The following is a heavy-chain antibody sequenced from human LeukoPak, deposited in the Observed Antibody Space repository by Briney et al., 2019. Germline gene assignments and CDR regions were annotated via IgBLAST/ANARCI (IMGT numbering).Heavy chain of an antibody. V-gene: IGHV4-34*01. J-gene: IGHJ4*02. Sequence: SETLSLTCAVYGGSFSGYYWSWIRQPPGKGLEWIGEINHSGSTNYNPSLKSRVTISVDTSKSQFSLKLSSVTAADTAVYYCARAYDYVWGSYRQANYFDYWGQGTLVTVSS. D-gene: IGHD3-16*02. CDR2: INHSGST. CDR3: ARAYDYVWGSYRQANYFDY. CDR1: GGSFSGYY.